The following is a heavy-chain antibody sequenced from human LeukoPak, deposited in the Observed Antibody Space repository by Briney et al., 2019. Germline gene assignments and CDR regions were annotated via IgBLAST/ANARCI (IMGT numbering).Heavy chain of an antibody. CDR2: IKQDGSEE. CDR1: GLTFSSYW. Sequence: AGGSLRLSCAASGLTFSSYWMSWVRQAPGKGLEGVANIKQDGSEEYYVDSVKGRFTISRDNSKNSLYMQMNSLRAEDTAVYYCARTGETYYPDYWGQGALVTVSS. V-gene: IGHV3-7*01. D-gene: IGHD1-26*01. CDR3: ARTGETYYPDY. J-gene: IGHJ4*02.